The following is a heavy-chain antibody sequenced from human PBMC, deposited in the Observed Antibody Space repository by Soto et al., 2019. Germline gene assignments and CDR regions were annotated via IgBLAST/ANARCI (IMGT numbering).Heavy chain of an antibody. CDR1: GFTFSSYG. CDR2: ISYDGSNK. D-gene: IGHD2-8*01. CDR3: AKDLGYCTNGVCYTGSDY. J-gene: IGHJ4*02. Sequence: GGSLRLSCAASGFTFSSYGMHWVRQAPGKGLEWVAVISYDGSNKYYADSVKGRFTISRDNSKNTLYLQMNSLRAEDTAVYYCAKDLGYCTNGVCYTGSDYWGQGTLVTVSS. V-gene: IGHV3-30*18.